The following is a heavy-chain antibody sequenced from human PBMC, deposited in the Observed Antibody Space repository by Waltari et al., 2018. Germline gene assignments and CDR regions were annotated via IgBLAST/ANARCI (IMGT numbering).Heavy chain of an antibody. V-gene: IGHV3-23*01. Sequence: EVQLLESGGGLVQPGGSLRLSCEASGFTFSSYAMSWVRQAPGKGREWVSTINGNVGSTHYADSVKGRFTISRDNSKSTLYVQMNSLRAEDTAVYYCAKVVVSDSPDYCDYWGQGVLVAISP. D-gene: IGHD2-15*01. J-gene: IGHJ4*02. CDR2: INGNVGST. CDR1: GFTFSSYA. CDR3: AKVVVSDSPDYCDY.